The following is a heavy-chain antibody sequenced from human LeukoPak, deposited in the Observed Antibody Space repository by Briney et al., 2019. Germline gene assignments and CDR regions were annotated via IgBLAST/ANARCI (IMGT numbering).Heavy chain of an antibody. CDR3: ARGPLRSGYYRPNWFDP. J-gene: IGHJ5*02. CDR1: GGSISSGGYY. CDR2: IYYSGST. Sequence: PSETLSLTCTVSGGSISSGGYYWGWIRQHPGKGLEWIGYIYYSGSTNYNPSLKSRVTISVDTSKNQFSLKLSSVTAADTAVYYCARGPLRSGYYRPNWFDPWGQGTLVTVSS. D-gene: IGHD3-3*01. V-gene: IGHV4-31*03.